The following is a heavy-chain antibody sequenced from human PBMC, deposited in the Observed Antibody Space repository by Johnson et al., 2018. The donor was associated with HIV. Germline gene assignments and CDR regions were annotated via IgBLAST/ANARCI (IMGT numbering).Heavy chain of an antibody. CDR1: GFTFSDHY. V-gene: IGHV3-72*01. CDR3: ARDLGSGYNDAFDV. J-gene: IGHJ3*01. CDR2: TRNKANSYTT. D-gene: IGHD3-22*01. Sequence: VQLVESGGGLVQPGGSLRLSCAASGFTFSDHYMDWVRQAPGKGLEWVGRTRNKANSYTTEYAASVKGRFTISRDDSKNSLYLQMNSLKTEDTALYYCARDLGSGYNDAFDVWGQGTMVTISS.